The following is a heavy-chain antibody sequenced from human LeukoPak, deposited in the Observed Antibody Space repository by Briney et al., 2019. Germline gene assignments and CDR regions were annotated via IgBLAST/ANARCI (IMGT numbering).Heavy chain of an antibody. CDR2: ISSSGTTI. Sequence: GGSLRLSCAASGFTFSDHYVTWIRQAPGKGLEWVSYISSSGTTIYYADSVKGRFTISRDNAKNSLYLQMNSLRAEDTAVYYCARGYGDYRGSYFDYWGQGTLVTVSS. J-gene: IGHJ4*02. CDR3: ARGYGDYRGSYFDY. V-gene: IGHV3-11*04. D-gene: IGHD4-17*01. CDR1: GFTFSDHY.